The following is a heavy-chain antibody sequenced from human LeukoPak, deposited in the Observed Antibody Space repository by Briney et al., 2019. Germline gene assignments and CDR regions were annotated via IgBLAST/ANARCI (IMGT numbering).Heavy chain of an antibody. D-gene: IGHD1-1*01. Sequence: GGSLRLSCAASGFTFSSYGMHWVRQAPGKGLEWVAFIRYDGSKKYYADSVKGRFTISRDNSKNTLYLQMNSLRVEDTAVYYCAKTGNPATGDYWGQGTLVTVSS. CDR3: AKTGNPATGDY. CDR1: GFTFSSYG. V-gene: IGHV3-30*02. CDR2: IRYDGSKK. J-gene: IGHJ4*02.